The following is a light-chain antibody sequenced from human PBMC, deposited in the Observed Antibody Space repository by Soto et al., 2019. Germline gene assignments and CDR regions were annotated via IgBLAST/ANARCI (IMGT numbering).Light chain of an antibody. Sequence: QSVLTQPASVSGSPGQSITISCAGTSNDIGGYNLVSWYQQHPGKAPKLIIFEANKRPSGVSDRFSGSKSGNTASLTISALQAEDEAVYSCCSFAGGATFVFGGGTKLTVL. CDR2: EAN. J-gene: IGLJ2*01. CDR3: CSFAGGATFV. CDR1: SNDIGGYNL. V-gene: IGLV2-23*02.